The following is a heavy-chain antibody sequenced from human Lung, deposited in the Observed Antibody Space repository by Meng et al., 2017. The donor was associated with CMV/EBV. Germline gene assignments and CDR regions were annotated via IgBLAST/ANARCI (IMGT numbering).Heavy chain of an antibody. J-gene: IGHJ4*02. CDR2: IKSKTDGGTT. Sequence: GESLKISCAASGFPFTNAWMSWVRQAPGKGLEWVARIKSKTDGGTTDYAAPVKGRFAISRDDSKNTLYLQMNSLKTEDTALYYCTTDMHWGQGTLGT. CDR3: TTDMH. V-gene: IGHV3-15*01. CDR1: GFPFTNAW.